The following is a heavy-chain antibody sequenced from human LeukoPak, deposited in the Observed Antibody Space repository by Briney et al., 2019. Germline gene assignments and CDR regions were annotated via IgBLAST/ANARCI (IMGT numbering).Heavy chain of an antibody. CDR1: GYTFTSYG. D-gene: IGHD4-17*01. Sequence: GASVKVSCKTSGYTFTSYGISWVRQAPGQGLEWMGWISAYNGNTYYALNLQGRVTMTTDTSTSTAYMELRSLRSDDTAVYYCAKTTVTSEDYYYYYMDVWGKGTTVTVSS. CDR2: ISAYNGNT. CDR3: AKTTVTSEDYYYYYMDV. J-gene: IGHJ6*03. V-gene: IGHV1-18*01.